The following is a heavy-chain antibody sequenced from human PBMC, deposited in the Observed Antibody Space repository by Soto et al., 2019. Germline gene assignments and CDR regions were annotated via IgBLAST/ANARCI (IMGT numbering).Heavy chain of an antibody. CDR3: ARDLYRYDFWSGYYYYGMDV. J-gene: IGHJ6*02. CDR2: ISSSGSTI. V-gene: IGHV3-48*03. CDR1: GFTFSSYE. Sequence: EVQLVESGGGLVQPGGSLRLSCAASGFTFSSYEMNWVRQAPGKGLEWVSYISSSGSTIYYADSVKDRFTISRDNAKNSLYLQMNSLRAEDTAVYYCARDLYRYDFWSGYYYYGMDVWGQGTTVTVSS. D-gene: IGHD3-3*01.